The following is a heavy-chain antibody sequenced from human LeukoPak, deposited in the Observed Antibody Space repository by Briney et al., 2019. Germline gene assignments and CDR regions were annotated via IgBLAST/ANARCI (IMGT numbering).Heavy chain of an antibody. J-gene: IGHJ4*02. V-gene: IGHV4-39*01. D-gene: IGHD3/OR15-3a*01. Sequence: PSETLSLTCTVSGGSLSSSSYYWRWLPQPPGRGLEWIGSIYYSGNTYYNASLKSQVSISIDKSKNRFSLKLTSVTAADTAVYYCARQTGSGLFILPGGQGTLVTVSS. CDR3: ARQTGSGLFILP. CDR2: IYYSGNT. CDR1: GGSLSSSSYY.